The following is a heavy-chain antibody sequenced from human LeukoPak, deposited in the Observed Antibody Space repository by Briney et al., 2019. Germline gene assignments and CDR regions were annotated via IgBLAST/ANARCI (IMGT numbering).Heavy chain of an antibody. D-gene: IGHD1-26*01. CDR1: GGSISSYY. CDR2: IYHSGST. J-gene: IGHJ4*02. V-gene: IGHV4-59*01. CDR3: AKDDGSRSYSVY. Sequence: PSETLSLTCTVSGGSISSYYWSWIRQPPGKGLEWIGHIYHSGSTNYNPSLKSRVTISVDTSKNQFSLKLSSVTAADTAVYYCAKDDGSRSYSVYWGQGTLVTVSS.